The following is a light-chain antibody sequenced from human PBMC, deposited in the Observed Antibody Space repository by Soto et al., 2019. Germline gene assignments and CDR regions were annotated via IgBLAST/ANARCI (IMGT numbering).Light chain of an antibody. CDR3: QQYGDWPLT. CDR1: QSVRSTY. V-gene: IGKV3-15*01. Sequence: EIVMTQSPVTLSVSLGERATLSGRASQSVRSTYLAWYQQKPGQAPMLLILGVSNRAAGIPARFSGSGSGTEFTLTISCLQSEDFAVYYCQQYGDWPLTVGGGTKVEIK. CDR2: GVS. J-gene: IGKJ4*01.